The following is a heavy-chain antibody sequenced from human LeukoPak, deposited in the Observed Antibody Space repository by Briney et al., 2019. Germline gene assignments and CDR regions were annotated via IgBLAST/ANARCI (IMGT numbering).Heavy chain of an antibody. CDR1: GFAFSNFE. CDR3: ARVGLTTGFLRYFDY. CDR2: ISSSGSTI. V-gene: IGHV3-48*03. Sequence: PGGSLRLSCAASGFAFSNFEMNWVRQAPGKGLEWVSYISSSGSTIYYADSVKGRFTISRDNAKNSLYLQMNSLRAEDTAVYYCARVGLTTGFLRYFDYWGQGTLVTVSS. D-gene: IGHD4-17*01. J-gene: IGHJ4*02.